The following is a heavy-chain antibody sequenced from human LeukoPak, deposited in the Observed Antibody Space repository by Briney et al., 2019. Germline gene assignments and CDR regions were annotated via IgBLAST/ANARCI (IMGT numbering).Heavy chain of an antibody. CDR2: IKSKTDGGTT. Sequence: GGSLRLSCAASGFTFSNAWMSWVRQAPGKGLEWVGRIKSKTDGGTTDYAAPVKGRFTISRDDSKNTLYLQMNSLKTEDTAVYYCTTPSPVEPAAHSDFDYWGQGTLVTVSS. D-gene: IGHD2-2*01. CDR1: GFTFSNAW. CDR3: TTPSPVEPAAHSDFDY. V-gene: IGHV3-15*01. J-gene: IGHJ4*02.